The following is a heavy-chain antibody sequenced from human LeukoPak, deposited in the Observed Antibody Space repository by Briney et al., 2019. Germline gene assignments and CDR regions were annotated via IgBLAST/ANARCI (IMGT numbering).Heavy chain of an antibody. Sequence: ASVKVSCKASGHTFTSYDINWVRQATGQGLEWMGWMNPNSGNAGYAQKFQGRVTMTRNTSISTAYMELSSLRSEDTAVYYCARGSGYSYGHGDYWGQGTLVTVSS. CDR2: MNPNSGNA. D-gene: IGHD5-18*01. CDR1: GHTFTSYD. J-gene: IGHJ4*02. CDR3: ARGSGYSYGHGDY. V-gene: IGHV1-8*01.